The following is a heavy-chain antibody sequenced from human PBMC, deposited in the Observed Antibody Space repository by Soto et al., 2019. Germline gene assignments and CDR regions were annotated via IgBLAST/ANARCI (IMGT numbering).Heavy chain of an antibody. V-gene: IGHV3-74*01. Sequence: EVQLEESGGGSVQLGESLRVSCVASGFTFRNQWMHWVRQVPGKGLVWVCRINGYGTRASYADFVKGRFTISRDNSQNLRFLQLSRLRVYVTDVYLCARGGVAGRGDAIDIWGPGTTVGVSS. CDR1: GFTFRNQW. CDR2: INGYGTRA. D-gene: IGHD6-19*01. J-gene: IGHJ3*02. CDR3: ARGGVAGRGDAIDI.